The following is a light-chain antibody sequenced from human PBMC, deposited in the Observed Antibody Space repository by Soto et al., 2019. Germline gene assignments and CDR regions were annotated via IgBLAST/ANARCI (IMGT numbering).Light chain of an antibody. CDR1: QSVSSN. CDR2: GAS. Sequence: EIVMTQSPATLSVSPGERATLSCRASQSVSSNLAWYQQKPGQAPRLLIYGASTRATGIPARFSGSGSRTEFTPAISSLQSEDFAVYYCQQYNNWPPITFGPGTKVDIK. CDR3: QQYNNWPPIT. V-gene: IGKV3-15*01. J-gene: IGKJ3*01.